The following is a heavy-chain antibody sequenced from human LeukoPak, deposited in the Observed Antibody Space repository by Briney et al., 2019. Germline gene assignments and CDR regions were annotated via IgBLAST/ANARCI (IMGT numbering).Heavy chain of an antibody. V-gene: IGHV1-24*01. CDR1: GYTLTELS. J-gene: IGHJ4*02. CDR3: ATRDDYGDYYFDY. CDR2: FDPEDGET. D-gene: IGHD4-17*01. Sequence: ASVKVSCKVSGYTLTELSMHWVRQAPGKGLEWMGGFDPEDGETIYAQKFQGRVTMTEDTSTDTAYMELSSLRSEDTAAYYCATRDDYGDYYFDYWGQGTLVTVSS.